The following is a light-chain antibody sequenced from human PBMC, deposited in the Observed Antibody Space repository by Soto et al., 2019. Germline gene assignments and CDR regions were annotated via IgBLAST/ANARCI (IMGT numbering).Light chain of an antibody. CDR1: SSDVGGYNY. CDR2: EVS. CDR3: TSYTSSNTVV. V-gene: IGLV2-14*01. J-gene: IGLJ3*02. Sequence: QSALTQPASVSGSPGQSITISCTRASSDVGGYNYVSWYQQHPGKAPKLMIYEVSNRPSGVSNRFSGSKSGYTASLTISGLQAEDEANYYCTSYTSSNTVVFGGGTQLTVL.